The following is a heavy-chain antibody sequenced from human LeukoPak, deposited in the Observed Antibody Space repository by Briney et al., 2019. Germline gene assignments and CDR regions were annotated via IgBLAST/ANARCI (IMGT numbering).Heavy chain of an antibody. V-gene: IGHV3-7*04. Sequence: GGSLRLSCAASGFTFSSYWMSWVRQAPGKGLEWVASMNQDGSEKYYVDSVKGRFTISRDNAKNSLYPQMKSLGAEDTAVYYCARDGYAGGMDYWGQGALVTVSS. CDR1: GFTFSSYW. CDR2: MNQDGSEK. CDR3: ARDGYAGGMDY. J-gene: IGHJ4*02. D-gene: IGHD5-12*01.